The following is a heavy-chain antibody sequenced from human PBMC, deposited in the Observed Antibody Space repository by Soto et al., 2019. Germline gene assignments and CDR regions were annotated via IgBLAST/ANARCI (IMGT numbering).Heavy chain of an antibody. J-gene: IGHJ5*01. D-gene: IGHD3-3*01. V-gene: IGHV3-23*01. Sequence: PGGSLRLSCAASGFTFSSYAMSWVRQAPGKGLEWVSAISGSGGSTCYADSVKGRFTISRDNSKNTLYLQMNSVFLELSLEMVNRPWGVLRLSW. CDR1: GFTFSSYA. CDR2: ISGSGGST. CDR3: RPWGVLRLS.